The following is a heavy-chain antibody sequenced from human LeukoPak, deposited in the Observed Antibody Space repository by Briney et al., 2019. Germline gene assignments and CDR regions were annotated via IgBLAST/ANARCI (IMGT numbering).Heavy chain of an antibody. CDR2: IRYDGSNK. CDR1: GFIFTSYA. J-gene: IGHJ6*03. Sequence: PGGSLRLSCAASGFIFTSYAMHWVRQAPGKGLEWVAFIRYDGSNKYYADSVKGRFTISRDNSKNTLYLQMNSLRAEDTAVYYCAKEGRYYDSSFYYYYMDVWGKGTTVTVSS. V-gene: IGHV3-30*02. CDR3: AKEGRYYDSSFYYYYMDV. D-gene: IGHD3-22*01.